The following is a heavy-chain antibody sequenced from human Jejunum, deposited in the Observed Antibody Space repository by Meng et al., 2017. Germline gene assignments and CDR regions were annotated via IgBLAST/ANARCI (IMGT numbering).Heavy chain of an antibody. CDR1: GDTVSNNIVA. Sequence: SQTLSLTCAISGDTVSNNIVAWNWIRQSPSRGLEWLGRTYYRSKWLNEYASSVTSRITVNPDTSKNQFSLQLNSVTPEDTAVYYCARGGKYSFDYWGQGALVNGAS. CDR2: TYYRSKWLN. V-gene: IGHV6-1*01. CDR3: ARGGKYSFDY. D-gene: IGHD1-26*01. J-gene: IGHJ4*02.